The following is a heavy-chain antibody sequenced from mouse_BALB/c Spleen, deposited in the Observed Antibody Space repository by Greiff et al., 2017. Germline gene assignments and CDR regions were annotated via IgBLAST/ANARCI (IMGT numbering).Heavy chain of an antibody. J-gene: IGHJ4*01. Sequence: EVKLMESGPGLVKPSQSLSLTCSVTGYSITSGYYWNWIRQFPGNKLEWMGYISYDGSNNYNPSLKNRISITRDTSKNQFFLKLNSVTTEDTATYYCARVGGSYYYAMDYWGQGTSVTVSS. CDR1: GYSITSGYY. CDR3: ARVGGSYYYAMDY. V-gene: IGHV3-6*02. CDR2: ISYDGSN.